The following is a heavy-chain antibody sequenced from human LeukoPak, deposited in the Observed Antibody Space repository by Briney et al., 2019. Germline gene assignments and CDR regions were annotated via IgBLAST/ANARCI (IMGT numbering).Heavy chain of an antibody. V-gene: IGHV3-30*02. J-gene: IGHJ4*02. CDR1: EFTFSNYG. CDR2: IRYDGTNK. D-gene: IGHD6-13*01. CDR3: ARDLMGIAYRGAFYY. Sequence: GGSLRLSCAASEFTFSNYGMHWVRQAPGKGLEWVAFIRYDGTNKYYADSVKGRFTISRDNSKNTLYLKMNSLRGEDTAVYYCARDLMGIAYRGAFYYWGQGTLVTVSS.